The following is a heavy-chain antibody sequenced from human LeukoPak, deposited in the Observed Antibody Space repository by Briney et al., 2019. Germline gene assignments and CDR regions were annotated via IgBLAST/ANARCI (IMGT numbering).Heavy chain of an antibody. Sequence: GSLRLSCAASGFTFSSYWMSWVRQPPGKGLEWIGEIYHSGSTNYNPSLKSRVTISVDKSKNQFSLKLSSVTAADTAVYYCARHSVNWGSVDYWGQGTLVTVSS. CDR3: ARHSVNWGSVDY. D-gene: IGHD7-27*01. CDR1: GFTFSSYW. CDR2: IYHSGST. J-gene: IGHJ4*02. V-gene: IGHV4-4*02.